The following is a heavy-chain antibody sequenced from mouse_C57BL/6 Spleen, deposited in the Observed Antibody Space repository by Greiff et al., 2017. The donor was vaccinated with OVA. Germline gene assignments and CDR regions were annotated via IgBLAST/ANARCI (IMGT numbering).Heavy chain of an antibody. V-gene: IGHV1-50*01. CDR1: GYTFTSYW. CDR2: IDPSDSYT. J-gene: IGHJ2*01. D-gene: IGHD2-3*01. CDR3: ARLDGY. Sequence: QVQLKQPGAELVKPGASVKLSCKASGYTFTSYWMQWVKQRPGQGLEWIGEIDPSDSYTNYNQKFKGKATLTVDTSSSTAYMQLSSLTSEDSAVYYCARLDGYWGQGTTLTVSS.